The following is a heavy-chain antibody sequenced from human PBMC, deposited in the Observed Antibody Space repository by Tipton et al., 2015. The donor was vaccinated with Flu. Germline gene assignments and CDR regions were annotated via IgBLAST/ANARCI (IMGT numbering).Heavy chain of an antibody. J-gene: IGHJ4*02. D-gene: IGHD2-2*01. V-gene: IGHV3-23*01. Sequence: GSLRLSCAASGFTFSSYAMSWVRQAPGKGLEWVSAISGSGGSTYYADSVKGRFTISRDNSKNTLYLQMNSLRAEDTAVYYCAKAETTNIVVVPAAFDYWGQGTLVTVSS. CDR3: AKAETTNIVVVPAAFDY. CDR1: GFTFSSYA. CDR2: ISGSGGST.